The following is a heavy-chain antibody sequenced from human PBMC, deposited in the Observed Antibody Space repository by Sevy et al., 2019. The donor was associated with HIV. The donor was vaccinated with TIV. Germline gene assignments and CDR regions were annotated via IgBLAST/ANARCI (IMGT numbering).Heavy chain of an antibody. CDR2: IYPADSDT. Sequence: GESLKISCKGSGYSFTNFWIGWVRQMPGKGLEWMGMIYPADSDTRYSPSFQGQVTISADKYTSTAYLQWASLKASDTAMYYCARPPGHSSSGWFDPWGQGTLVTVSS. V-gene: IGHV5-51*01. J-gene: IGHJ5*02. D-gene: IGHD3-10*01. CDR1: GYSFTNFW. CDR3: ARPPGHSSSGWFDP.